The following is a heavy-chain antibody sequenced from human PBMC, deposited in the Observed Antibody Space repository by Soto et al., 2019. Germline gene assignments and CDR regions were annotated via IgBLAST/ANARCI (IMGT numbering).Heavy chain of an antibody. D-gene: IGHD3-10*01. Sequence: EVQLVESGGGLVQPGGSLRLSCAASGFTFSSYDMHWVRQATGKGLEWVSAIGTAGDTYYPGSVKGRFTISRENAKNSLYLQMNSLRAGDTAVYYCARDYYGSGSYYPWGQGPLVTVSS. CDR2: IGTAGDT. CDR3: ARDYYGSGSYYP. V-gene: IGHV3-13*04. CDR1: GFTFSSYD. J-gene: IGHJ5*02.